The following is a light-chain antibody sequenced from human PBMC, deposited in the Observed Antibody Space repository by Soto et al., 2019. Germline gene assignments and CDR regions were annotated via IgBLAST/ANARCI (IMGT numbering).Light chain of an antibody. V-gene: IGKV4-1*01. CDR1: QSILYSSNNKSY. CDR2: WAS. Sequence: DIVMTQSPDSLAVSLGERATINCKSSQSILYSSNNKSYLAWYQQRPGQSPKLLIYWASTRESGVPDRFSGSGSGADFTLTISSLQAEDVAVYYCQQYYSIPRTFGQGTKVDIK. J-gene: IGKJ1*01. CDR3: QQYYSIPRT.